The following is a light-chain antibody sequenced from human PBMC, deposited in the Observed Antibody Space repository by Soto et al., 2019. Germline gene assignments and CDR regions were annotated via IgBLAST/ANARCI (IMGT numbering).Light chain of an antibody. V-gene: IGKV3-15*01. CDR2: GAS. CDR1: QSVGSN. Sequence: ERVMTQSPATLSVSPGERATLSCRASQSVGSNLAWYQQKPGQAPRLLIFGASSRATGVPARFSGSASGTEFTLTINSLQSEDFAVYFCHQYDNLPLTFGPGTKVDIK. J-gene: IGKJ3*01. CDR3: HQYDNLPLT.